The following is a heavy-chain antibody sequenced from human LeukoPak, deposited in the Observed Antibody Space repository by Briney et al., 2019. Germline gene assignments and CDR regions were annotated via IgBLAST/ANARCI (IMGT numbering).Heavy chain of an antibody. CDR2: IRYDGSNK. J-gene: IGHJ4*02. Sequence: GGSLRLSCAASGFTFSSYGMHWVRQAPGKGLEWVAFIRYDGSNKYYADSVKGRFTISRDNSKNTLYLQMNSLRAEDTAVYYCAKDHSSRRGYFDYWGQGTLVTVSS. V-gene: IGHV3-30*02. CDR3: AKDHSSRRGYFDY. D-gene: IGHD6-13*01. CDR1: GFTFSSYG.